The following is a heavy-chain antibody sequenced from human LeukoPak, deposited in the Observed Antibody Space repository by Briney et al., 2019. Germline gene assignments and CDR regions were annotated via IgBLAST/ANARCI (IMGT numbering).Heavy chain of an antibody. Sequence: ASVKVSCKASGYTFTGYYMHWARQAPGQGLEWMGWINPNSGGTNYAQKFQGWVTMTRDTSISTAYMELSRLRSDDTAVYYCARVTYYYDSSGYLDYWGQGTLVTVSS. CDR3: ARVTYYYDSSGYLDY. CDR2: INPNSGGT. D-gene: IGHD3-22*01. CDR1: GYTFTGYY. V-gene: IGHV1-2*04. J-gene: IGHJ4*02.